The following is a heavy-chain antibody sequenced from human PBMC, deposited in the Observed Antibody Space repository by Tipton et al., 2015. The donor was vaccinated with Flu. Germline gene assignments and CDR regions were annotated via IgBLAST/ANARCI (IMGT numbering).Heavy chain of an antibody. CDR1: GGSISSSSYY. CDR2: IYYSGST. J-gene: IGHJ4*02. Sequence: TPSLTCTVSGGSISSSSYYWGWIRQPPGKGLEWIGSIYYSGSTYYNPSLKSRVTISVDTSKNQFSLKLSSVTAADTAVYYCASLYYDFWSGYYGVDYWGQGTLVTVSS. CDR3: ASLYYDFWSGYYGVDY. D-gene: IGHD3-3*01. V-gene: IGHV4-39*07.